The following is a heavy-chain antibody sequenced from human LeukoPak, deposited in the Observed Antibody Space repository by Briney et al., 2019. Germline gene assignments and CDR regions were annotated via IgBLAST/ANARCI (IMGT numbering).Heavy chain of an antibody. J-gene: IGHJ5*02. CDR2: INHSGST. Sequence: SETLSLTCTVSGGSISSGDYYWSWIRQPPGKGLEWIGEINHSGSTNYNPSLKSRVTISVDTSKNQFSLKLSSVTAADTAVYYCARGRATIGAGWFDPWGQGTLVTVSS. D-gene: IGHD1-26*01. V-gene: IGHV4-39*07. CDR1: GGSISSGDYY. CDR3: ARGRATIGAGWFDP.